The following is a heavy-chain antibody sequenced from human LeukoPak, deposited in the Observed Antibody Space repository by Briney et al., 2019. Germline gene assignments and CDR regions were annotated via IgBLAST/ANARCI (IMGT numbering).Heavy chain of an antibody. CDR2: ISYDGSNK. J-gene: IGHJ4*02. Sequence: GGSLRPSCAASGFTFSSYAMHWVRQAPGKGLEWVAVISYDGSNKYYADSVKGRFTISRDNSKNTLYLQMNSLRAEDTAVYYCARDAGDGYNYGRFDYWGQGTLVTVSS. CDR3: ARDAGDGYNYGRFDY. D-gene: IGHD5-12*01. V-gene: IGHV3-30-3*01. CDR1: GFTFSSYA.